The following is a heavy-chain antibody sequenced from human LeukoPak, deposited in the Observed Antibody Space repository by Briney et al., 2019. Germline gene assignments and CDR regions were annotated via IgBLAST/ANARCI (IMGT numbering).Heavy chain of an antibody. J-gene: IGHJ4*02. V-gene: IGHV3-30-3*01. D-gene: IGHD3-3*01. CDR1: GFTFSSYA. Sequence: PGGSLRLSCAASGFTFSSYAMHWVRQAPGKGLEWVAVISYDGSNKYYADSVKGRFTISRDNSKNTLYLQMNSLRAEDTAVYYCARVYDFWSGYFFDYWGQGTLVTVSS. CDR3: ARVYDFWSGYFFDY. CDR2: ISYDGSNK.